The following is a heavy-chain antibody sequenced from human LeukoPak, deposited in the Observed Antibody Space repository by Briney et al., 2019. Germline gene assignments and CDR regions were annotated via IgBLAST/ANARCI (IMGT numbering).Heavy chain of an antibody. J-gene: IGHJ5*01. CDR1: GVSISSINHH. CDR3: VRHDGRSGGTMGAFDS. Sequence: SETLSLTCTVSGVSISSINHHWGWVRQSPGKDLEWIGSIYNGRTTFSNPSLNSRVTISIVTSKNQFSLQLNSVTAADTAVYYCVRHDGRSGGTMGAFDSWGQGSLVTVSS. V-gene: IGHV4-39*01. CDR2: IYNGRTT. D-gene: IGHD4-23*01.